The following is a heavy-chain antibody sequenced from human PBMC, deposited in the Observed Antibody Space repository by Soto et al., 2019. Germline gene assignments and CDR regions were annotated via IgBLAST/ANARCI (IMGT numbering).Heavy chain of an antibody. CDR2: TRNKANSYNT. D-gene: IGHD2-2*01. CDR1: GFTFSDHY. J-gene: IGHJ4*02. CDR3: ASSLGYSCSVGCLHSYFDY. Sequence: EVQLVESGGGLVQPGGSLRLSCAASGFTFSDHYMDWVRQAPGKGLEWVGRTRNKANSYNTEYAASGKGRFTISSEDSKNSLYLQMNSLKTEDTAVYYFASSLGYSCSVGCLHSYFDYWGQGTLVTVSS. V-gene: IGHV3-72*01.